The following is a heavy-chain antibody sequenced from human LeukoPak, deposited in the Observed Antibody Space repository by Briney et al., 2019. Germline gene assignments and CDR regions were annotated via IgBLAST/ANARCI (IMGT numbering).Heavy chain of an antibody. CDR2: ISAYNGNT. CDR3: ARHGYSSSWYENWFDP. Sequence: ASVKVSCKASGYTFTSYGISWVRQAPGQGLEWMGWISAYNGNTNYAQKLQGRVTMTTDTSTSTAYMELRSLRSDDTAVYYRARHGYSSSWYENWFDPWGQGTLVTVSS. CDR1: GYTFTSYG. D-gene: IGHD6-13*01. J-gene: IGHJ5*02. V-gene: IGHV1-18*01.